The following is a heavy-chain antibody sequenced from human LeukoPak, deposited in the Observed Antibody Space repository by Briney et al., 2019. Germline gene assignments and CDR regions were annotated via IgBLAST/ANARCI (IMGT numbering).Heavy chain of an antibody. J-gene: IGHJ4*02. CDR3: ARRPPRGELITTPFDN. V-gene: IGHV5-51*01. D-gene: IGHD3-10*01. CDR1: GYSFTNYW. Sequence: GESLKISCKTSGYSFTNYWIGWVRQTPGKGLEWMGIISPGDSDTRYNPSFLGHVTMSADESITTAWLQWNSLRASDSAIYYCARRPPRGELITTPFDNWGQGTLVTVSS. CDR2: ISPGDSDT.